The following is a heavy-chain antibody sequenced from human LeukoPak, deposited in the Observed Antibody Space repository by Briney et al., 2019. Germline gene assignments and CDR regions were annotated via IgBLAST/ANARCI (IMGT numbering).Heavy chain of an antibody. D-gene: IGHD6-13*01. J-gene: IGHJ4*02. Sequence: ASVKVSCKVSGYTLTDLSMHWVRQAPGQGLEWMGIINPSGGSTSYAQKFQGRVTMTRDTSTSTVYMELSSLRSEDTAVYYCARGDGSSWDLDYWGQGTLVTVSS. CDR3: ARGDGSSWDLDY. CDR1: GYTLTDLS. V-gene: IGHV1-46*01. CDR2: INPSGGST.